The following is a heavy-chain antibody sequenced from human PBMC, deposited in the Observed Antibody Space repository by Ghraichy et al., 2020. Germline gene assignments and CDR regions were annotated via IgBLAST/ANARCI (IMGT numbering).Heavy chain of an antibody. CDR2: ISSSSSTI. Sequence: GESLNISCAASGFTFSSYSMNWVRQAPGKGLEWVSYISSSSSTIYYADSVKGRFTISRDNAKNSLYLQMNSLRDEDTAVYYCARPYDFWSGYYVGGHIYGMDVWGQGTTVTVSS. CDR1: GFTFSSYS. D-gene: IGHD3-3*01. V-gene: IGHV3-48*02. J-gene: IGHJ6*02. CDR3: ARPYDFWSGYYVGGHIYGMDV.